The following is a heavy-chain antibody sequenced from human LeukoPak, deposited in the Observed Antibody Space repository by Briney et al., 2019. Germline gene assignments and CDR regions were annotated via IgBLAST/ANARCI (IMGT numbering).Heavy chain of an antibody. CDR3: ARGRLLLDY. D-gene: IGHD2-15*01. CDR2: INPSGGST. Sequence: ASVKVSCKASGYTFTIYYIHWVRQAPGQGLEWMGMINPSGGSTSHAQKFQGRVTMTRDTSTSTVYMELSSLRSEDTAVCYCARGRLLLDYWGQGTLVTVSS. V-gene: IGHV1-46*01. CDR1: GYTFTIYY. J-gene: IGHJ4*02.